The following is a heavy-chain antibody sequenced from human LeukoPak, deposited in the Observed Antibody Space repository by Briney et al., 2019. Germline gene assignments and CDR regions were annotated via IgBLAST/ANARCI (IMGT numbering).Heavy chain of an antibody. CDR3: ATSVPGFGESLNY. V-gene: IGHV3-7*01. D-gene: IGHD3-10*01. Sequence: PGGSLRLSCAASGFSFSTYWMTWVRQAPGKGLEWVANIKDDGSEKKYVDSVKGRFTLSRDNAKNSLYLQINSLKDEDTAVYYCATSVPGFGESLNYWGQGTLVTVSS. J-gene: IGHJ4*02. CDR1: GFSFSTYW. CDR2: IKDDGSEK.